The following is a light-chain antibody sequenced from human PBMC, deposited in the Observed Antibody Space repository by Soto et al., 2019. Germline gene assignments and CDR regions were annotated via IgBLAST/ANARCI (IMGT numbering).Light chain of an antibody. CDR3: QQYGISPRT. CDR1: QSVSSGY. Sequence: EIVLTQSPGTLSLSPGERATLSCRASQSVSSGYLAWYQQKPGQAPRLLIYDASSRATGIPDRFSGSGSGTDFTLTISRLEPEDFAVYYCQQYGISPRTFGQGTKVEIK. J-gene: IGKJ1*01. CDR2: DAS. V-gene: IGKV3-20*01.